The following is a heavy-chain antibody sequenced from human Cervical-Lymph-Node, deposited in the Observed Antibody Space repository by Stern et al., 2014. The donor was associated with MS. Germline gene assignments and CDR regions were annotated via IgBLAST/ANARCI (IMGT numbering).Heavy chain of an antibody. D-gene: IGHD3-3*01. Sequence: QVQLQESGPGLVKPSETLSLTCTVSGGTISSYYWNWIRQPPGKGLEWIGCIYYSGSTNYNHSLKSRVTISVGTSKNQFSLKLSSVTAADTAVYYCARGNYDFWSGYPYYYYGMDVWGQGTTVTVSS. CDR3: ARGNYDFWSGYPYYYYGMDV. J-gene: IGHJ6*02. CDR1: GGTISSYY. CDR2: IYYSGST. V-gene: IGHV4-59*01.